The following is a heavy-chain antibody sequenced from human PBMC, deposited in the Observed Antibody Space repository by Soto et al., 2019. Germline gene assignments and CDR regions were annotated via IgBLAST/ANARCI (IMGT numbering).Heavy chain of an antibody. CDR2: INPDSCIT. D-gene: IGHD1-1*01. V-gene: IGHV1-2*02. CDR1: GYTFTASY. J-gene: IGHJ4*02. CDR3: VRDTGRSLAWVRFDA. Sequence: QVQLVQSGAELKKPGASVKVSCKASGYTFTASYLHWVRQAPGQGIEWMGWINPDSCITNYALKVQGRVTLTGDTSISTAYMELTTVKSDDSGLYYCVRDTGRSLAWVRFDAWGQGTVVTVSS.